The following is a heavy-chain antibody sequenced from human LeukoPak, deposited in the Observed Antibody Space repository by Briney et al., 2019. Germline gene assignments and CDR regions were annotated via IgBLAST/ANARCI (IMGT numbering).Heavy chain of an antibody. J-gene: IGHJ4*02. Sequence: GESLKISCKSSGYTFTSYWLGWVRQMPGKGLEWMGIIYPGSGAGPGGSNPIYNPSFQGQVSISADNSITTAYLQWSSLKASDTAIYYCARHSTRPNWYSPIDYWGQGTLVTVSS. CDR3: ARHSTRPNWYSPIDY. D-gene: IGHD2-21*01. CDR1: GYTFTSYW. CDR2: IYPGSGAGPGGSNP. V-gene: IGHV5-51*01.